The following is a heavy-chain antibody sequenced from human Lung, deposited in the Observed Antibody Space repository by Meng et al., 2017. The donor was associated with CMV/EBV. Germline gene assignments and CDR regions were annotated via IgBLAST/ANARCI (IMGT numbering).Heavy chain of an antibody. CDR3: ARDYLIVGILEWLPFQRPSSNYYYYYGMDV. J-gene: IGHJ6*02. D-gene: IGHD3-3*01. V-gene: IGHV3-21*01. Sequence: GESLKISCAASGFTFSSYSMNWVRQAPGKGLEWVSSISSSSSYIYYADSVKGRFTISRDNAKNSLYLQMNSLRAEDTAVYYCARDYLIVGILEWLPFQRPSSNYYYYYGMDVWXQGTXVTVSS. CDR1: GFTFSSYS. CDR2: ISSSSSYI.